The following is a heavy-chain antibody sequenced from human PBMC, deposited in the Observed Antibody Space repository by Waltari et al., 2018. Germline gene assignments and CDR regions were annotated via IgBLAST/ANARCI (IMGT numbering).Heavy chain of an antibody. V-gene: IGHV4-39*07. CDR1: GGSIRSISYY. CDR3: ARRGIAAAGYFDY. J-gene: IGHJ4*02. D-gene: IGHD6-13*01. CDR2: IHSSGST. Sequence: QLQLQESGPGLVQPSATLSLTCTVSGGSIRSISYYWGRIRQPPGKGLDWIGSIHSSGSTYYNPSLKSRVTISVDTSKTQFSLKLSSVTAADTAVYYCARRGIAAAGYFDYWGQGTLVTVSS.